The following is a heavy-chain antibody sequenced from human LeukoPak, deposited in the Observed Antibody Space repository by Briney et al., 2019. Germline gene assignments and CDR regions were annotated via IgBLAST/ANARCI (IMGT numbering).Heavy chain of an antibody. V-gene: IGHV4-30-2*01. Sequence: SETLSLTCAVSGGSISSGGYSSSWIRQPPRKGLEWIGEIDHSGSTNYNPSLQSRVTISVDTSKNQFSLKVSSVSAADTAVYYCARGNRPYGEHEAFDIWGHGTTVTVSP. J-gene: IGHJ3*02. CDR1: GGSISSGGYS. D-gene: IGHD3-10*01. CDR3: ARGNRPYGEHEAFDI. CDR2: IDHSGST.